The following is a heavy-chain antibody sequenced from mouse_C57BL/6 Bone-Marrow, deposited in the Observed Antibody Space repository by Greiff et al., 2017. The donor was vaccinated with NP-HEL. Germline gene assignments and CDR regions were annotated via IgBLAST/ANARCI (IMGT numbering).Heavy chain of an antibody. J-gene: IGHJ1*03. CDR3: ARGGYFDV. CDR2: IYYSGTI. Sequence: EVKVIESGPGLVKPSQTVFLTCTVTGISITTGNYRWSWIRQFPGHKLEWIGYIYYSGTITYNPSLTSRTTITRDTPKTQFFLEMNSLTAEDTATYYCARGGYFDVWGTGTTVTVSS. V-gene: IGHV3-5*01. CDR1: GISITTGNYR.